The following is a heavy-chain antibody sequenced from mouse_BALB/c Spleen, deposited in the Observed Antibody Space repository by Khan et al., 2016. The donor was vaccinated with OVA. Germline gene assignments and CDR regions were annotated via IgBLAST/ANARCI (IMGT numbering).Heavy chain of an antibody. CDR1: GFSLTSYG. CDR3: ARNYDNFVEYFDV. Sequence: QVQLKESGPGLEAPSQSLSITCTVSGFSLTSYGVHWVRQTPGKGLEWLGIIWAGGSTNYNSALMSRLSISKDNSKSQVFFKMHSLQTDDTAMYYCARNYDNFVEYFDVWGAGTTVTVS. CDR2: IWAGGST. V-gene: IGHV2-9*02. J-gene: IGHJ1*01. D-gene: IGHD2-1*01.